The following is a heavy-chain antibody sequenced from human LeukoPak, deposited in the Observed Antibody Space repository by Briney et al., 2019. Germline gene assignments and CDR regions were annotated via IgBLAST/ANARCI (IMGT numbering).Heavy chain of an antibody. V-gene: IGHV3-15*01. CDR2: IKSKTDGGTT. D-gene: IGHD5-24*01. CDR1: GFTLSNAW. J-gene: IGHJ4*02. CDR3: TTGSEMATDLDY. Sequence: GGSLTLSCAASGFTLSNAWMSWVRQAPGKGLEWVGRIKSKTDGGTTDYAAPVKGRFTISRDDSKNTLYPQMNSLKTEDTAVYYCTTGSEMATDLDYWGQGTLVTVSS.